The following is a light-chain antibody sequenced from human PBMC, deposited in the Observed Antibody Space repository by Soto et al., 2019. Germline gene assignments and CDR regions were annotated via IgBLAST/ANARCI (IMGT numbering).Light chain of an antibody. J-gene: IGLJ1*01. CDR2: DVT. CDR3: SSYVTSGTPYV. V-gene: IGLV2-14*03. CDR1: SSDIGSHNY. Sequence: QSALTQPASVSGSPGQSITISCTGTSSDIGSHNYVSWYQQHPGKAPKLMIFDVTSRPSGVSNRFSGSKSGNTASLTISGLQAEDEADYYCSSYVTSGTPYVFATGTKLTVL.